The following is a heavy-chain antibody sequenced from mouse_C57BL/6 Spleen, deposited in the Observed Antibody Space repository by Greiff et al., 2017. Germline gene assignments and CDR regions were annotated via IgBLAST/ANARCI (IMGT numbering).Heavy chain of an antibody. Sequence: VQLQQPGAELVKPGASVKLSCKASGYTFTSYWMHWVKQRPGQGLEWIGMIHPNSGSTNYNEKFKSKATLTVDKSSSTAYMQLSSLTSEDSAVYYCENIDGYYTWFAYWGQGTLVTVSA. V-gene: IGHV1-64*01. CDR2: IHPNSGST. CDR1: GYTFTSYW. J-gene: IGHJ3*01. CDR3: ENIDGYYTWFAY. D-gene: IGHD2-3*01.